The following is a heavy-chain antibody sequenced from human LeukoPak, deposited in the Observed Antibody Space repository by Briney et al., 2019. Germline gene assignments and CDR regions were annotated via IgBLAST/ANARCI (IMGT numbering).Heavy chain of an antibody. CDR3: ATEFPKLVRGGHYFDY. V-gene: IGHV1-24*01. D-gene: IGHD3-10*01. CDR2: FDPEDGET. CDR1: EYTLTELS. Sequence: ASVKVSCKVSEYTLTELSMHWVRQAPGKGLEWMGGFDPEDGETIYAQKFQGRVTMTEDTSTDTAYMELSSLRSEDTAVYYCATEFPKLVRGGHYFDYWGQGTLVTVSS. J-gene: IGHJ4*02.